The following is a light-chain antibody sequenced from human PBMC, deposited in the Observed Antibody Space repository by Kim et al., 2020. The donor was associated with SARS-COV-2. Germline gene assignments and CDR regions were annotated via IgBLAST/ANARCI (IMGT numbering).Light chain of an antibody. CDR2: GAS. J-gene: IGKJ1*01. Sequence: PGDKATLSCSARQSVSRNYVAWYQQIPGQAPRLLIYGASTRATGIPDRFSGSGSGTDFSLTNSRLEPGDFAVYYCQQYDDASSWTFGQGTKGDIK. CDR1: QSVSRNY. CDR3: QQYDDASSWT. V-gene: IGKV3-20*01.